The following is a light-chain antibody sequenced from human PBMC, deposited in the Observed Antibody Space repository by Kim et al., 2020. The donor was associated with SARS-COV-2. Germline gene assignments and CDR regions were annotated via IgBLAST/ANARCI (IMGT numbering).Light chain of an antibody. V-gene: IGLV3-19*01. J-gene: IGLJ1*01. CDR1: TLRSYY. CDR2: GKN. CDR3: NTRDSSANHLV. Sequence: SSELTQDPAVSVALGQTVRITCQVHTLRSYYACWYQQKPVQAPVLVIYGKNIRPTGTPDRFSGSISGNIASFTSTGSQLELSVDHFCNTRDSSANHLVF.